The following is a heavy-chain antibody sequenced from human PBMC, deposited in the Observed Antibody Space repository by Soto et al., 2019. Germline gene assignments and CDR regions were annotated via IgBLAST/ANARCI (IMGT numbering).Heavy chain of an antibody. Sequence: QLQLQESGPGLVKPSETLSLTCTVSGGSISSSSYYWGWIRQPPWKGLEWIGSIYYSGSTYYNPSLKSRVTISVDTSKNQFSLKLSSVTAADTAVYYCVTTPQWGQGTLVTVSS. D-gene: IGHD4-17*01. J-gene: IGHJ4*02. CDR1: GGSISSSSYY. CDR3: VTTPQ. CDR2: IYYSGST. V-gene: IGHV4-39*01.